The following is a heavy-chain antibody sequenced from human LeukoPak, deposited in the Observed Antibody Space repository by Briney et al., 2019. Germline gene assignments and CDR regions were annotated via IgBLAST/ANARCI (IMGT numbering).Heavy chain of an antibody. V-gene: IGHV1-18*01. D-gene: IGHD2-2*01. CDR1: GYTFTSYG. Sequence: ASVKVSCKASGYTFTSYGISWVRQAPGQGLEWMGWISAYNGNTNYAQKLQGRVTMTTDTSTSTAYMELRSLRSDDTAVYYCARGYCSSTSYHVGYNWFDPWGQGTLVTVSS. CDR3: ARGYCSSTSYHVGYNWFDP. J-gene: IGHJ5*02. CDR2: ISAYNGNT.